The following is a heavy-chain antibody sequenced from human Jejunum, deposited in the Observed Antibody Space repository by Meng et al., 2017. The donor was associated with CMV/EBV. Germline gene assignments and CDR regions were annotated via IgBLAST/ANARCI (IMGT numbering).Heavy chain of an antibody. Sequence: LSCAASGFAFSSYGMNWGRQAPGRGLEWVSIISGGGTYYADSVKGRFTISRDNSKNTLYLQMNSLRAEDTALYYCVKGLTVFEYWGQGTLVTVSS. J-gene: IGHJ4*02. V-gene: IGHV3-23*03. D-gene: IGHD2-8*02. CDR3: VKGLTVFEY. CDR1: GFAFSSYG. CDR2: ISGGGT.